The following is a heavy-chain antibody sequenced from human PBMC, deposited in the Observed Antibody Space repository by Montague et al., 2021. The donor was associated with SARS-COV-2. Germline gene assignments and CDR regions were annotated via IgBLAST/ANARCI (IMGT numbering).Heavy chain of an antibody. J-gene: IGHJ4*02. CDR2: INLIGST. CDR3: AREVGRGYSGYEGEY. V-gene: IGHV4-34*01. Sequence: SETLSLTCAVYGWTFSGYYLRWIRQPTGTGLESIGEINLIGSTYYNPFLKRRVTISVDTSKNQFSLKLSSVTAADTAVYYCAREVGRGYSGYEGEYWGQGTLAT. CDR1: GWTFSGYY. D-gene: IGHD5-12*01.